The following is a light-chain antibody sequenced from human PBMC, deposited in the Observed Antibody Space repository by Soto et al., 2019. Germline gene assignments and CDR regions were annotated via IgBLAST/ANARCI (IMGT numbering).Light chain of an antibody. CDR1: PSVTNY. CDR3: QQRNIWPPVT. J-gene: IGKJ5*01. V-gene: IGKV3-11*01. CDR2: GAF. Sequence: EIVLTQSPATLSLSPGERATLSCRASPSVTNYLAWYQQKPGQPPRLLIYGAFNRAAGIPARFSGSGSGTDFTLTNSRLEPEDSAVYYCQQRNIWPPVTFGQGTRLEIK.